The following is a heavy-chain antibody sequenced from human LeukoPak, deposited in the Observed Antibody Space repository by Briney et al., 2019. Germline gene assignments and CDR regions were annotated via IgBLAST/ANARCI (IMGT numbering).Heavy chain of an antibody. Sequence: SETLSLTCSVSGYSISSGYHWGWIRQPPGQGLKWIGTIFHSGSTYYNPSLKSRVTISVDTSNNQFSLKLSSVTAADTAVYYCARVEWFFEYWGQGTLVTVSS. D-gene: IGHD3-3*01. V-gene: IGHV4-38-2*02. CDR2: IFHSGST. CDR1: GYSISSGYH. J-gene: IGHJ4*02. CDR3: ARVEWFFEY.